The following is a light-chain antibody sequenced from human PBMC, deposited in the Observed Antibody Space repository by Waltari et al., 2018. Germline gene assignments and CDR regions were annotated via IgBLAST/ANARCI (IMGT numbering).Light chain of an antibody. Sequence: DIQMTQSPSTLSASVGDSVTITCRASETVLTWLAWYQQKPGKAPKLLIYKASSLESGVPSRFSGSGSGTDFTLTISSLQPEDFATYYCQQSYSTPQTFGQGTKVEIK. CDR3: QQSYSTPQT. CDR1: ETVLTW. V-gene: IGKV1-5*03. J-gene: IGKJ1*01. CDR2: KAS.